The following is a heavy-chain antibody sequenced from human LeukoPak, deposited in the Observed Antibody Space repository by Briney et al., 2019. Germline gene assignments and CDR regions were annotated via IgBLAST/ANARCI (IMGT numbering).Heavy chain of an antibody. V-gene: IGHV4-4*02. Sequence: SETLSLTCAVSGGSISSSNWWSWVRQPPGKGLEWIGEIYHRWSTKYNPSLKTRVTISVDNSKNQSSLKLSSVTAADTAVYYCARLSIAAAEYYFDYWGQGNLVTVSS. CDR2: IYHRWST. CDR3: ARLSIAAAEYYFDY. D-gene: IGHD6-13*01. J-gene: IGHJ4*02. CDR1: GGSISSSNW.